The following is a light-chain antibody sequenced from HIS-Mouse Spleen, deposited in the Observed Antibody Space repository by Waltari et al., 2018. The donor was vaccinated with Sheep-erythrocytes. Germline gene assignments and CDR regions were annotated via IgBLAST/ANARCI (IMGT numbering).Light chain of an antibody. CDR3: CSYAGSYNHV. V-gene: IGLV2-11*01. J-gene: IGLJ1*01. CDR2: DVS. Sequence: SALTQPRSVSGSPGQSVTISCTGTSSDVGGYNYVSWYQQHPGKAPKLMIYDVSKRPSGVPDRFSGSKSGNTASLPISGLQAEDEAAYYCCSYAGSYNHVFATGTKVTVL. CDR1: SSDVGGYNY.